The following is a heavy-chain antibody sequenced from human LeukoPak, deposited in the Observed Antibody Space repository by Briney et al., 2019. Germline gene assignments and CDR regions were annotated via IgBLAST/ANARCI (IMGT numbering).Heavy chain of an antibody. CDR3: AKDRPLNWGYYFDY. Sequence: GRSLRLSCAASGFTFSSYAMSWVRQAPGEGLEWVSAIRGSGGRTYYADSMKGRFTLSRDTSKNTLYLQMNSLRAEDTAVYYCAKDRPLNWGYYFDYWGQGTLVTVSS. CDR2: IRGSGGRT. CDR1: GFTFSSYA. D-gene: IGHD7-27*01. J-gene: IGHJ4*02. V-gene: IGHV3-23*01.